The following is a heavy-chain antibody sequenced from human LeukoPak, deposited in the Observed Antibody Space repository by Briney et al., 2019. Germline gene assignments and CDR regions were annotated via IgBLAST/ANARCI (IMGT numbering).Heavy chain of an antibody. CDR3: AKNRYSPNDFDY. Sequence: PGGSLRLSCAASGYTFNNYWMNWVRQAPGKGLEWVVAIKQDGSEKYYVDSVKGRFTISRDDAKNSLYLQMNSLRAEDTAVYYCAKNRYSPNDFDYWGQGTLVTVSS. CDR1: GYTFNNYW. CDR2: IKQDGSEK. D-gene: IGHD1-26*01. J-gene: IGHJ4*02. V-gene: IGHV3-7*01.